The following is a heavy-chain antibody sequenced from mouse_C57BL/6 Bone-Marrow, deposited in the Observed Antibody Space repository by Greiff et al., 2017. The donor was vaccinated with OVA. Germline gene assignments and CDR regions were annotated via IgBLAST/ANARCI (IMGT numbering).Heavy chain of an antibody. CDR2: IYPGDGDT. J-gene: IGHJ2*01. V-gene: IGHV1-82*01. Sequence: VHLVESGPELVKPGASVKISCKASGYAFSSSWMNWVKQRPGKGLEWIGRIYPGDGDTNYNGKFKGKATLTADKSSSTAYMQLSSLTSEDSAVYFCARSGYFYYFDYWGQGTTLTVSS. D-gene: IGHD3-1*01. CDR3: ARSGYFYYFDY. CDR1: GYAFSSSW.